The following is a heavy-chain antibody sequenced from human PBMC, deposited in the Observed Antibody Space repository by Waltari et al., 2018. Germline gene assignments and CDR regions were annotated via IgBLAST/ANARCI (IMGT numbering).Heavy chain of an antibody. Sequence: EVQLVESGGGLVQPGGSLRLSCAASGFNISRHWMHWVSQGPGKGLVWVSRIDNDGSSPIYADSAKGRFTISRDNSKNTVYLQMNGLRAEDTAVYYCARGTYYYDNAGPYFDSWGQGILVTVSS. CDR1: GFNISRHW. J-gene: IGHJ5*01. V-gene: IGHV3-74*01. CDR3: ARGTYYYDNAGPYFDS. CDR2: IDNDGSSP. D-gene: IGHD3-22*01.